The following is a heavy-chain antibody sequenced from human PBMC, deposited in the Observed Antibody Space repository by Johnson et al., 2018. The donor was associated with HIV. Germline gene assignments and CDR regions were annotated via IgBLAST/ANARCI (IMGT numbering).Heavy chain of an antibody. J-gene: IGHJ3*02. CDR3: ARDHSGYDSVTAAFDI. CDR1: GFTFDDYG. V-gene: IGHV3-20*04. D-gene: IGHD5-12*01. CDR2: INWNGGST. Sequence: EVQLVESGGGVVRPGGSLRISCAASGFTFDDYGMSWVRQAPGKGLEWVSGINWNGGSTGYADSVKGRFTISRDNSKNTLYLQMNSLRAEDTAVYYCARDHSGYDSVTAAFDIWGQGTMVTVSS.